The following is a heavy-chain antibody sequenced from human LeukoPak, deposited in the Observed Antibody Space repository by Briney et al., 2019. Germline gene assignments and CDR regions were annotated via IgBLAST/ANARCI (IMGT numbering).Heavy chain of an antibody. CDR1: GYSFTSYW. V-gene: IGHV5-10-1*01. J-gene: IGHJ4*02. D-gene: IGHD6-6*01. CDR3: ARRGRSSSNFDF. CDR2: IDPTDSYT. Sequence: GESLKISCKGSGYSFTSYWISWARQMPGKGLEWMGMIDPTDSYTNYSPSFQGHVTISTDKSISTAYLQWSSLKASDTAIYYCARRGRSSSNFDFWGQGTLVTVSS.